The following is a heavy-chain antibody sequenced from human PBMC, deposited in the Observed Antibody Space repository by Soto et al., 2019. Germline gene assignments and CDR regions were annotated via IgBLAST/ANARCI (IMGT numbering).Heavy chain of an antibody. CDR2: IYYSGST. CDR1: GGSISSYY. V-gene: IGHV4-59*01. Sequence: SETLSLTCTVSGGSISSYYWSWIRQPPGKGLEWIGYIYYSGSTNYNPSLKSRVTISVDTSKNQFSLKLSSVTAADTAVYYCARRHGYAFDIWGQGTMVNLSS. CDR3: ARRHGYAFDI. J-gene: IGHJ3*02.